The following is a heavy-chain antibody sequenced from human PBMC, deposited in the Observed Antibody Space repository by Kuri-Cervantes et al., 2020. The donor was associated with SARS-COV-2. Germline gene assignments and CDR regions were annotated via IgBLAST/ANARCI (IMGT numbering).Heavy chain of an antibody. J-gene: IGHJ4*02. D-gene: IGHD2-21*01. V-gene: IGHV3-30*18. CDR3: AKDRVGVQDF. CDR2: ISHDGKNK. CDR1: GFNLSRTD. Sequence: GESLKISCAASGFNLSRTDMHWVRQAPGKGLEWVAVISHDGKNKKCIASGKGRFTISRDNSQNTLYPHMKSLRSEDTAMYHCAKDRVGVQDFWGQGTLVTVSS.